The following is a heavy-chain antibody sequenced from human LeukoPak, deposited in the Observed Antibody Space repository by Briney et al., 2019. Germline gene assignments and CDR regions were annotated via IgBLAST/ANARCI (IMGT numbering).Heavy chain of an antibody. CDR3: ARDSSSWYYWFDP. D-gene: IGHD6-13*01. CDR2: IIPIFGTA. Sequence: GASVKVSCKASGGTFSSYAISWVRQAPGQGHEWMGGIIPIFGTANYAQKFQGRVTITTDESTSTAYMELSSLRSEDTAVYYCARDSSSWYYWFDPWGQGTLVTVSS. CDR1: GGTFSSYA. V-gene: IGHV1-69*05. J-gene: IGHJ5*02.